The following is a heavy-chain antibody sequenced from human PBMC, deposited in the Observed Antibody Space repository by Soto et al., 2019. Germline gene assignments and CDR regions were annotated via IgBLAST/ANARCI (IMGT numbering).Heavy chain of an antibody. CDR3: ARSSGWYAPLNLPKYYYYGMDV. CDR1: GYTFTGYY. J-gene: IGHJ6*02. Sequence: ASVKVSCKASGYTFTGYYMHWVRQAPGQGLEWMGWINPNSGGTNYAQKFQGRVTMTRDTSISTAYMELSRLRSDDTAVYYCARSSGWYAPLNLPKYYYYGMDVWGQGTTVTVSS. CDR2: INPNSGGT. D-gene: IGHD6-19*01. V-gene: IGHV1-2*02.